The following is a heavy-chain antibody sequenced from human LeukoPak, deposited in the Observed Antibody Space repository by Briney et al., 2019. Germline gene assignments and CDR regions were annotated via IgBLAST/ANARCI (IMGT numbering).Heavy chain of an antibody. J-gene: IGHJ4*02. CDR1: GYTFTGYS. CDR3: ARDIENHSPSGAYFDS. V-gene: IGHV1-18*04. CDR2: ISVYTGNT. D-gene: IGHD3-10*01. Sequence: ASVKVSCKASGYTFTGYSMHWVRQAPGQGLEWMGWISVYTGNTNYAQKFQDRVTLTTDTSTTTAYMELRSLRSADTAVYYCARDIENHSPSGAYFDSWGQGTLVTVSS.